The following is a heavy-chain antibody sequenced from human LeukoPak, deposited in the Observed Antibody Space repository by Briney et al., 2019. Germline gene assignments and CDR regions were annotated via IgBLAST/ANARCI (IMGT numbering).Heavy chain of an antibody. D-gene: IGHD4/OR15-4a*01. CDR3: ARRAGAYSHPYDY. Sequence: GGSLRLSCAASGFTFSSYGMHWVRQAPGKGLEWVAVISNDESNKYYADSVKGRFTISRDNSKNTLYLQMNSLRAEDTAVYYCARRAGAYSHPYDYWGQGTLVTVSS. CDR1: GFTFSSYG. V-gene: IGHV3-30*03. J-gene: IGHJ4*02. CDR2: ISNDESNK.